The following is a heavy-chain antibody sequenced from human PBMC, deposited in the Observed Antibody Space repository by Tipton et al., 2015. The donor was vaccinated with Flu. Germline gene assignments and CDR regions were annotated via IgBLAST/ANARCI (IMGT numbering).Heavy chain of an antibody. V-gene: IGHV4-31*03. CDR2: IYYIGNT. J-gene: IGHJ5*02. D-gene: IGHD4-11*01. CDR1: GGPIISGGDY. Sequence: TLSLTCTVSGGPIISGGDYWSWIRQHPGKGLEWIGHIYYIGNTNYNPSLKSRVTISMDTSKSQFSLKLSSMTAADTAVYYCARRDFSNYVSEPKNWFDPWGRGTLVTVSS. CDR3: ARRDFSNYVSEPKNWFDP.